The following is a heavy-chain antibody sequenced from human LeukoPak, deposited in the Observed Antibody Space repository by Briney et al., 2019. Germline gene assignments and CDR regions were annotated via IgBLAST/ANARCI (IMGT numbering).Heavy chain of an antibody. CDR2: INHSGST. V-gene: IGHV4-34*01. CDR3: ARGKGIAARYAFDI. CDR1: GGSFSGYY. Sequence: SETLSLTCAVYGGSFSGYYWIWLRQPPGKGLEWIGEINHSGSTNYNPSLKSRVTISVDTSKNQFSLKLSSVTAADTAVYYCARGKGIAARYAFDIWGQGTMVTVSS. D-gene: IGHD6-6*01. J-gene: IGHJ3*02.